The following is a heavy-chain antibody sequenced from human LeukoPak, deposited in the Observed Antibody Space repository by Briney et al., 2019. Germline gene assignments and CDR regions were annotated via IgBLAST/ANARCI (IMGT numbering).Heavy chain of an antibody. D-gene: IGHD4-17*01. CDR3: AGRGVYYGDYLSYYYYYMDV. CDR1: GDSISSYY. J-gene: IGHJ6*03. CDR2: IYYSGST. V-gene: IGHV4-59*01. Sequence: PSETPSLTCTVSGDSISSYYWSWIRQPPGKGLEGIGYIYYSGSTNYNPSLKSRVTISLDTSKNQFSLKLSSVTAADTAVYYCAGRGVYYGDYLSYYYYYMDVWGKGTTVTASS.